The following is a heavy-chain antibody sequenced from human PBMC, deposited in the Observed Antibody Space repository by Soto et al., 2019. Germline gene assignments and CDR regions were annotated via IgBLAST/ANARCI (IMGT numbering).Heavy chain of an antibody. CDR2: VSIGGST. CDR1: GFTFSSYA. D-gene: IGHD2-15*01. J-gene: IGHJ4*02. V-gene: IGHV3-23*01. CDR3: AKRRGAGGHFDY. Sequence: DVQLLESGGGLVQPEGSLRLSCAASGFTFSSYAMGWVRQGPGKGLEWVAGVSIGGSTHYADSVRGRFTISRVNSKDTLSLQMSSLTAEDTAVYFCAKRRGAGGHFDYWGQGALVTVSS.